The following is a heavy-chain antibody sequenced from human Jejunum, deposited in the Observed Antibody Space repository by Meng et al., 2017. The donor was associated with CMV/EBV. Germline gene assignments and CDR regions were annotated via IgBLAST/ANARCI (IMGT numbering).Heavy chain of an antibody. CDR2: IYGDGDK. Sequence: FSPRPCGVGAGWIRQPPGKALEWLSLIYGDGDKRYSPSLRSRLTITKDTSKNQVVLTMTNMDPVDTATYYCAKSYCSRGTCYSFYYWGQGTLVTVSS. J-gene: IGHJ4*02. V-gene: IGHV2-5*02. CDR1: FSPRPCGVG. D-gene: IGHD2-15*01. CDR3: AKSYCSRGTCYSFYY.